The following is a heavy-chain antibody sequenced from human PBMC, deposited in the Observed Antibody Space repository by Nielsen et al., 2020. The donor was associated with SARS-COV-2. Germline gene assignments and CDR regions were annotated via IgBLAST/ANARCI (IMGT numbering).Heavy chain of an antibody. CDR2: FDPGDAET. CDR3: ATSLVAAIFGVLDY. CDR1: GYTLSELS. Sequence: ASVTVSCKVSGYTLSELSIHWVRQAPGKGLEWMGGFDPGDAETVYAQKFQGRITMTEDTSADTAYMDLSSLRTEDTAVYYCATSLVAAIFGVLDYWGQGTLVTVSS. V-gene: IGHV1-24*01. D-gene: IGHD3-3*01. J-gene: IGHJ4*02.